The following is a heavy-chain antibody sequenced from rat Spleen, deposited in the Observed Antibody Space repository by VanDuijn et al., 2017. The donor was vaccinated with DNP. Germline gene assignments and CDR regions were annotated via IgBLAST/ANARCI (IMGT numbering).Heavy chain of an antibody. CDR2: ISPGGDNT. J-gene: IGHJ2*01. V-gene: IGHV5S11*01. D-gene: IGHD3-8*01. Sequence: EVQLVESGGGLVQPGRSMKLSCAASGFAFSNYYMAWVRQAPTKGLEWVASISPGGDNTYYRDSVKGRFTISRDNAESALYLQLDSLRSDETATYYCARHGDQFFDYWGQGVMVTVSS. CDR3: ARHGDQFFDY. CDR1: GFAFSNYY.